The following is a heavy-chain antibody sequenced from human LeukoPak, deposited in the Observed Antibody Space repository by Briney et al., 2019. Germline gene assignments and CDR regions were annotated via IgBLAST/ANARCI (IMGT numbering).Heavy chain of an antibody. CDR3: AKSPGYYTSSGYLDY. CDR2: ISGDGGSA. J-gene: IGHJ4*02. V-gene: IGHV3-23*01. CDR1: GFTFSSYA. D-gene: IGHD3-22*01. Sequence: QSGGSLRLSCAASGFTFSSYAMSWVRQAPGKGLECVSVISGDGGSAHYADSVKGRFTISRDNSKSTLYLRVDSLKSEDTAIYYCAKSPGYYTSSGYLDYWGQGTLVTVSS.